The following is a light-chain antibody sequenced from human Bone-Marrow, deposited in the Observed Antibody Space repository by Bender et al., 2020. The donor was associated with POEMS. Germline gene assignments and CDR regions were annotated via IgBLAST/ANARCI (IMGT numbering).Light chain of an antibody. Sequence: SYELTQPPSVSVSPGQTASITCSGDKLGDKYACWYQQKPGQSPVLIIYQDTKRPSGFPERFSGSYSGSAATLTISGTQAIDEADYFCQAWDNSNVVFGGEPELTAL. V-gene: IGLV3-1*01. J-gene: IGLJ2*01. CDR3: QAWDNSNVV. CDR2: QDT. CDR1: KLGDKY.